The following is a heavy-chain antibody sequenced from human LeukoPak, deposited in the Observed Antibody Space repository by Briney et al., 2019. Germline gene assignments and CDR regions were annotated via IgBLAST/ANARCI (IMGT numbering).Heavy chain of an antibody. Sequence: SVKVSCKASGGTFSSYAISWVRQAPGQGLEWMGRIIPIIGTANYAQKFQGRVTITTDESTSTAYMELSSLRSEDTAVYYCARREIGDGYNYYFDYWGQGTLVTVSS. CDR2: IIPIIGTA. CDR3: ARREIGDGYNYYFDY. CDR1: GGTFSSYA. D-gene: IGHD5-24*01. J-gene: IGHJ4*02. V-gene: IGHV1-69*05.